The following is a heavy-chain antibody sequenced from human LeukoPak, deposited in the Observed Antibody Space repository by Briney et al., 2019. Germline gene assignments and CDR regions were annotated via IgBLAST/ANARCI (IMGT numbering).Heavy chain of an antibody. Sequence: SETLSLTCTVSGDSISSSTYYWGWIRQPPGKGLEWVGSIYYSGSTYYNPSLKSRVTISVDTSENQFSLKLSSVTAADTAVYYCARLGYSYGYLRGNYWGQGTLVTVSS. CDR3: ARLGYSYGYLRGNY. J-gene: IGHJ4*02. V-gene: IGHV4-39*01. CDR1: GDSISSSTYY. D-gene: IGHD5-18*01. CDR2: IYYSGST.